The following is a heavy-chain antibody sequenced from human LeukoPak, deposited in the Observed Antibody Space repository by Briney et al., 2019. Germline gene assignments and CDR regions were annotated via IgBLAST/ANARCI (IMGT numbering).Heavy chain of an antibody. Sequence: SETLSLTCTVSGGSISSYYWSWIRQPPGKGLEWMGYIYYSGSTNYNPSLKSRVTISVDTSKNQFSLKLSSVTAADTAVYYCARDTDRAYCGGDCYSGVFDIWGQGTMVTVSS. CDR1: GGSISSYY. CDR2: IYYSGST. D-gene: IGHD2-21*01. J-gene: IGHJ3*02. CDR3: ARDTDRAYCGGDCYSGVFDI. V-gene: IGHV4-59*12.